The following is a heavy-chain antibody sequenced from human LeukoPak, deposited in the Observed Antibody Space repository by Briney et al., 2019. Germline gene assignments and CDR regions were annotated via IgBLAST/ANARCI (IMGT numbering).Heavy chain of an antibody. CDR3: ARINYGDYYSDY. CDR2: IVPIFGTA. D-gene: IGHD4-17*01. CDR1: GGTFSSYA. V-gene: IGHV1-69*01. J-gene: IGHJ4*02. Sequence: SSVKVSCKASGGTFSSYAISWVRQAPGQGLEWMGGIVPIFGTANYAQKFQGRVTITADESTSTAYMEPSSLRSEDTAVYYCARINYGDYYSDYWGQGTLVTVSS.